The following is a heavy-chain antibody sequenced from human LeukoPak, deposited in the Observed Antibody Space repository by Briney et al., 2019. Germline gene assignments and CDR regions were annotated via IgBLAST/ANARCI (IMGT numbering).Heavy chain of an antibody. CDR1: GYSLTELA. CDR2: SYPEDVKT. D-gene: IGHD3-22*01. V-gene: IGHV1-24*01. Sequence: ASVTVSCKLSGYSLTELAIHWVRQAPGKGLERMGGSYPEDVKTSFAEKFQGRVTFTEDTSTDTAFMELSRLRSDDTAVYYCATFQAYANSGHLRPYFDYWGQGTLVTVSS. J-gene: IGHJ4*02. CDR3: ATFQAYANSGHLRPYFDY.